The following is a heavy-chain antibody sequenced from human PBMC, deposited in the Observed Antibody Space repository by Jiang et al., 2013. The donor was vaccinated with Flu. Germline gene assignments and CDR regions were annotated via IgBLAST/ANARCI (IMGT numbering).Heavy chain of an antibody. CDR3: AKDPLFGVVTPFINWFDP. Sequence: VQLLESGGGLVQPGGSLRLSCAASGFTFSSYAMSWVRQAPGKGLEWVSAISGSGGSTYYADSVKGRFTISRDNSKNTLYLQMNSLRAEDTAVYYCAKDPLFGVVTPFINWFDPWGQGTLVTVSS. CDR1: GFTFSSYA. V-gene: IGHV3-23*01. CDR2: ISGSGGST. J-gene: IGHJ5*02. D-gene: IGHD3-3*01.